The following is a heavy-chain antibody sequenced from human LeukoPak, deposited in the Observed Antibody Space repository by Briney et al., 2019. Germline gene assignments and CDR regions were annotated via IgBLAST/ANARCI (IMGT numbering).Heavy chain of an antibody. CDR2: ISTYNGDT. CDR3: AREGLGELTLDY. V-gene: IGHV1-18*01. Sequence: ASVKVSCKASGYTFTSYGISWVRQAPGQGLEWMGWISTYNGDTNYAQKLQGRVTMTTDTSTSTAYMELRSLRSDNTAVYYCAREGLGELTLDYWGQGTLVTVSS. CDR1: GYTFTSYG. J-gene: IGHJ4*02. D-gene: IGHD3-16*01.